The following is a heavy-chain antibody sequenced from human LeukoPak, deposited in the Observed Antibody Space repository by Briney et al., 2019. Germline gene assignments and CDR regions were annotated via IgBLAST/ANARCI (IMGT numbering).Heavy chain of an antibody. D-gene: IGHD6-6*01. CDR3: ARLAYSSSTDY. CDR1: GYSISSGYY. CDR2: IYHSGST. J-gene: IGHJ4*02. Sequence: SETLSLTCTVSGYSISSGYYWGWIRQPPGKGLEWIGSIYHSGSTYYNPSLKSRVTISVDTSNNQFSLKLNSVTAADTAVYYCARLAYSSSTDYWGQGTLVTVSS. V-gene: IGHV4-38-2*02.